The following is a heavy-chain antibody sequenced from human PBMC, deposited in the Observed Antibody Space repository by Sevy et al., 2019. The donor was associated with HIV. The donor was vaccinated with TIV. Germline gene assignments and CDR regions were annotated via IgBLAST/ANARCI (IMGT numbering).Heavy chain of an antibody. Sequence: GGSLRLSCTASGFTFGEYSMSWFRQAPGKWLEWVSFIRSEVYGGTTEYAASVKDRFTISRDDSKSIAYLQMSSLKTEDTAVYYCTRGRRVYADYGVDYWGQGTLVTVSS. V-gene: IGHV3-49*03. CDR2: IRSEVYGGTT. CDR1: GFTFGEYS. CDR3: TRGRRVYADYGVDY. J-gene: IGHJ4*02. D-gene: IGHD4-17*01.